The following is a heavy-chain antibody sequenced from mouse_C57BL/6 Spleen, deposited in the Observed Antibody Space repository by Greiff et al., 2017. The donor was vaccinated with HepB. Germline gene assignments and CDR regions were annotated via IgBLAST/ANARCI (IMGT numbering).Heavy chain of an antibody. CDR3: AIPYGRSWYFDV. D-gene: IGHD1-1*01. Sequence: EVQLQQSGPELVKPGASVKISCKASGYSFTDYNMNWVKQSNGKSLEWIGVINPNYGTTNYNQKFKGKATLTVDQSSSTAYMQLNSLTSEDSAVYYCAIPYGRSWYFDVWGTGTTVTVSS. V-gene: IGHV1-39*01. CDR2: INPNYGTT. J-gene: IGHJ1*03. CDR1: GYSFTDYN.